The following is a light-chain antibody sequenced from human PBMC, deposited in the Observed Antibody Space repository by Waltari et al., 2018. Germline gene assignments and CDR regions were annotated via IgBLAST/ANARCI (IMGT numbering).Light chain of an antibody. CDR3: QQRNDWPLT. CDR2: DAS. Sequence: EIVLTQSPATLSLSPWERATLSCRASQSASKYVAWYQKRHGQAPRLLIYDASNRATGVPDRFDAFGSGTDFTLTISSLEPEDSAVYYCQQRNDWPLTFGGGTRVEIK. J-gene: IGKJ4*01. CDR1: QSASKY. V-gene: IGKV3-11*01.